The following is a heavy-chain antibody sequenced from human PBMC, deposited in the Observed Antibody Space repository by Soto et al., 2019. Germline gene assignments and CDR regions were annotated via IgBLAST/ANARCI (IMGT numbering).Heavy chain of an antibody. D-gene: IGHD4-4*01. CDR1: DDSINSDKYY. Sequence: SETLSLTCSVSDDSINSDKYYWGWIRQPPGKGLEWIGSIYYSGSTYYNPSLKSRVTISVDTSKNQFSLKLSSVTAADTAVYYCARNIRYSNYVSLRLNWFDPWGQGTLVTVSS. CDR3: ARNIRYSNYVSLRLNWFDP. J-gene: IGHJ5*02. V-gene: IGHV4-39*01. CDR2: IYYSGST.